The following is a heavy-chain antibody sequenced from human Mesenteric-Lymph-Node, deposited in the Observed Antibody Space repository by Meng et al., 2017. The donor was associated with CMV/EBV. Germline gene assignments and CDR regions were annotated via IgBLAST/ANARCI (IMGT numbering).Heavy chain of an antibody. CDR3: VREREKFFEY. CDR2: IIPIFGIL. Sequence: SCKASGYTCTGYYMHWVRQAPGQGLEWMGGIIPIFGILNYAQNLQGRVTITADESTGTAYMELSSLRSEDTAIYYCVREREKFFEYWGQGTLVTVSS. J-gene: IGHJ4*02. V-gene: IGHV1-69*01. D-gene: IGHD1-26*01. CDR1: GYTCTGYY.